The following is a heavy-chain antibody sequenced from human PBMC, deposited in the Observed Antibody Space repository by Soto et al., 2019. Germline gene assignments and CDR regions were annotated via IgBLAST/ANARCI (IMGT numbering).Heavy chain of an antibody. D-gene: IGHD2-21*02. CDR1: GFTFSTYN. Sequence: EVPLVESGGGLVQPGGSLRLSCAASGFTFSTYNMNWVRQAPGKGLEWVSYISSSSATIYYADSVRGRFTISRDNAENSLYLQMNSLRVEDTAVYYCSRGSLGGDGVWGQGTLVTVSS. V-gene: IGHV3-48*01. CDR3: SRGSLGGDGV. CDR2: ISSSSATI. J-gene: IGHJ4*02.